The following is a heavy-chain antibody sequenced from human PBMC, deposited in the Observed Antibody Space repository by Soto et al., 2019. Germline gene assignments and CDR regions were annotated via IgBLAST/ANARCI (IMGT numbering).Heavy chain of an antibody. CDR1: GFTFRNFE. V-gene: IGHV3-48*03. Sequence: VQLVESGGGLVQPGGSLRLSCAASGFTFRNFEMNWVRQVPGKGLEWISYISSSGSKRYYADSVKGRFIVSRDNSNDSLFLEMNSLRDEDTGTYYCARDSIAAPNWFDPWGQGTLVTVSS. D-gene: IGHD6-6*01. J-gene: IGHJ5*02. CDR2: ISSSGSKR. CDR3: ARDSIAAPNWFDP.